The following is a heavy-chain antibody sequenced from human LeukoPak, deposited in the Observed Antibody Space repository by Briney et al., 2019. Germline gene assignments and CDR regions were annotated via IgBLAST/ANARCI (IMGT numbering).Heavy chain of an antibody. J-gene: IGHJ4*02. D-gene: IGHD3-22*01. CDR3: ARSYYYDSSGYSPFDY. Sequence: GGSLRLSCAASGFTFSSYEMNWVRQAPGKGLEWVSYISSSGSTIYYADSVKGRFTISRDNAKNSLYLQMNSLRAEDTAVYYCARSYYYDSSGYSPFDYWGQGTLVTVSS. V-gene: IGHV3-48*03. CDR2: ISSSGSTI. CDR1: GFTFSSYE.